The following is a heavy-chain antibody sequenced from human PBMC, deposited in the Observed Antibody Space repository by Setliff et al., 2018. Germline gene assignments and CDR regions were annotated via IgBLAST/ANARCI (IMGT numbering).Heavy chain of an antibody. CDR3: ARVSCGSSSCAYFDS. Sequence: SETLSLTCAVSDYSITSNYYWGWIRQPPGKGLERIGSIFHTGSTYYNPSLRSRVTISVDTSKNQFSLKLSSVTAADTAVYYCARVSCGSSSCAYFDSWGQGTLVTVSS. J-gene: IGHJ4*02. V-gene: IGHV4-38-2*01. CDR1: DYSITSNYY. CDR2: IFHTGST. D-gene: IGHD2-2*01.